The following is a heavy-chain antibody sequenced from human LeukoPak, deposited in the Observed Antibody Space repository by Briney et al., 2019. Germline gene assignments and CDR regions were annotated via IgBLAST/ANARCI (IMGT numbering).Heavy chain of an antibody. CDR1: GFTFSNYS. V-gene: IGHV3-21*01. J-gene: IGHJ3*02. CDR2: ISSSTSYI. Sequence: GGSLRLSCAASGFTFSNYSMNWVRQAPGKGLEWVSSISSSTSYIYYADSLKGRFTISRDNAKNSLFLQMNSLRAEDTAVYYCARSVPSPYYYDSSGSRGAFDIWGQGTMVTVSS. CDR3: ARSVPSPYYYDSSGSRGAFDI. D-gene: IGHD3-22*01.